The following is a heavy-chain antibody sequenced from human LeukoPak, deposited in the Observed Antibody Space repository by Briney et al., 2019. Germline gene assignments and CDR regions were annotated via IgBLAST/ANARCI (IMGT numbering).Heavy chain of an antibody. V-gene: IGHV3-33*01. CDR3: ARQASGDYQYYFDY. D-gene: IGHD4-17*01. Sequence: GGSLRLSCAASGFIISNHGMPWVRQAPGKGLEWVAVVWFDGSNKYYADSVKGRFTISRDNSKNTLYLQMNSLRAEDTAVYYCARQASGDYQYYFDYWGQGTLVTVSS. J-gene: IGHJ4*02. CDR2: VWFDGSNK. CDR1: GFIISNHG.